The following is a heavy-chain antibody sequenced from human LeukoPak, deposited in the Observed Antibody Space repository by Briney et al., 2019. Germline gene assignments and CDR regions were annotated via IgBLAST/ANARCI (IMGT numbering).Heavy chain of an antibody. CDR1: GGSISSGGYS. CDR2: IYHSGST. V-gene: IGHV4-30-2*01. D-gene: IGHD6-13*01. J-gene: IGHJ5*02. Sequence: KPSETLSLTCAVSGGSISSGGYSWSWIRQPPGKGLEWIGYIYHSGSTYYNPSLKSRVTISVDRSKNQFSLKLSSVTAADTAVYYCARWVAAPGKNWFDPWGQGTLVTVSS. CDR3: ARWVAAPGKNWFDP.